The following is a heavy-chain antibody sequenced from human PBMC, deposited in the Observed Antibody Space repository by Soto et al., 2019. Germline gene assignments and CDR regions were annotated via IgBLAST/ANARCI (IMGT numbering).Heavy chain of an antibody. CDR3: ATRQGGSYNWFDP. CDR2: LYYSGNT. V-gene: IGHV4-39*01. Sequence: SETLSLTCTVSGGSISMSSYSWAWIRQPPGKGLEWIGTLYYSGNTYYNPSLKSRVTISVDTSKNQFSLKLSSVTAADTAVYYCATRQGGSYNWFDPWGQGTLVTVSS. D-gene: IGHD2-15*01. CDR1: GGSISMSSYS. J-gene: IGHJ5*02.